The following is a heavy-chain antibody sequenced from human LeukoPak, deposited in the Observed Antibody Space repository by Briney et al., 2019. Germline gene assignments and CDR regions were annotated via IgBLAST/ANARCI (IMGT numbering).Heavy chain of an antibody. CDR3: ARSPMYSSGWYFDY. Sequence: SPETLSLTCTVSGGSISSYYWSWIRQPPGKGLGWIGYIYYSGSTNYNPSLKSRVTISVDTSKNQFSLKLSSVTAADTAVYYCARSPMYSSGWYFDYWGQGTLVTASS. CDR1: GGSISSYY. D-gene: IGHD6-19*01. V-gene: IGHV4-59*08. J-gene: IGHJ4*02. CDR2: IYYSGST.